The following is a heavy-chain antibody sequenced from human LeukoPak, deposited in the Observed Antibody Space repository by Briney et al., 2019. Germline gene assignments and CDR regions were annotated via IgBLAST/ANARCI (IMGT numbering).Heavy chain of an antibody. V-gene: IGHV3-23*01. D-gene: IGHD6-6*01. CDR1: GFTFSRYS. CDR2: ISGSGGST. Sequence: GGSLRLSCAASGFTFSRYSMNWVRQAPGKGLEWVSAISGSGGSTYYADSVKGRFTISRDNSKNTLYLQMNSLRAEDTAVYYCAKDRPEQLAGVYFDYWGQGTLVTVSS. J-gene: IGHJ4*02. CDR3: AKDRPEQLAGVYFDY.